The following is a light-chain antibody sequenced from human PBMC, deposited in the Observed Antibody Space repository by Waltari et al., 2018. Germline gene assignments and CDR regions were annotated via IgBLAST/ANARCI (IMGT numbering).Light chain of an antibody. Sequence: QSALTQPASVSGSPGQSIAISCTGPSGDVGAYNYVSWYQQYPGKAPQVLIYEVTNRPSGVSSRFSGSKSGNTASLTISGLQPDDEADYYCSSYTSSRTVVFGTGTEVTVL. CDR1: SGDVGAYNY. CDR2: EVT. J-gene: IGLJ1*01. CDR3: SSYTSSRTVV. V-gene: IGLV2-14*01.